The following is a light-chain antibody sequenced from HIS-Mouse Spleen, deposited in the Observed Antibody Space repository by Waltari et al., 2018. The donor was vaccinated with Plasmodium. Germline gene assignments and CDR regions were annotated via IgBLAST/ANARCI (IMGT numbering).Light chain of an antibody. V-gene: IGKV1-5*03. CDR3: QQYNSYSWT. CDR2: QAS. Sequence: DIQMTQSPSTLSASVGDRVTITCRASQSMSSWLAWYQQKPGKAPKLLIYQASSLASGVPSRFSGSGSGTEFTLTISSLQPDDFATYYCQQYNSYSWTFGQGTKVEIK. CDR1: QSMSSW. J-gene: IGKJ1*01.